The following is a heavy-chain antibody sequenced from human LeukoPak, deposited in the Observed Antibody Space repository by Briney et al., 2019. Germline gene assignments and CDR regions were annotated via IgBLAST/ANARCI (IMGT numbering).Heavy chain of an antibody. J-gene: IGHJ3*02. V-gene: IGHV1-18*01. D-gene: IGHD3-10*01. CDR1: GYTFTSYG. Sequence: ASVKVSCKASGYTFTSYGISWVRQAPGQGLEWMGWISAYNGNTNYAQELQGRVTMTTDTSTSTAYMELRSLRSDDTAVYYCAREWGMVRGLNPGDDAFDIWGQGTMVTVSS. CDR2: ISAYNGNT. CDR3: AREWGMVRGLNPGDDAFDI.